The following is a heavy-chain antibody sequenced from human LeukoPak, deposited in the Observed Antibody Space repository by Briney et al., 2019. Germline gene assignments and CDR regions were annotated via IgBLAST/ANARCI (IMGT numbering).Heavy chain of an antibody. CDR3: ARSYCSGGSCYWPYYFDY. CDR2: IDWDDDK. D-gene: IGHD2-15*01. Sequence: KESGPALVKPTQTLTLTCTFSGFSLSTSGMRVSWIRQRPGKALEWLARIDWDDDKFYSTSLKTRLTISKDTSKNQVVLTMTNMDPVDTATYYCARSYCSGGSCYWPYYFDYWGQGTLVTVSS. J-gene: IGHJ4*02. V-gene: IGHV2-70*04. CDR1: GFSLSTSGMR.